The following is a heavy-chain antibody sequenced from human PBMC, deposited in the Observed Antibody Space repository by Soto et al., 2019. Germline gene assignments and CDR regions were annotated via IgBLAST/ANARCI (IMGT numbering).Heavy chain of an antibody. J-gene: IGHJ4*02. CDR3: ARGCLDCHTYYFDY. Sequence: ASVKVYCKASGYTFTSYGISWVRQAPGQGLEWMGWISAYNGNTNYAQKLQGRVTMTTDTSTSTAYMELRSLRSDDTAVYYCARGCLDCHTYYFDYWGQGTLVTVSS. D-gene: IGHD2-21*02. V-gene: IGHV1-18*01. CDR1: GYTFTSYG. CDR2: ISAYNGNT.